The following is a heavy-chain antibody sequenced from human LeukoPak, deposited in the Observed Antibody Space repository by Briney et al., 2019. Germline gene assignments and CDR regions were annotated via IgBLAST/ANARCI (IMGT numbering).Heavy chain of an antibody. V-gene: IGHV4-59*01. CDR2: IYYSGST. J-gene: IGHJ4*02. D-gene: IGHD2/OR15-2a*01. CDR3: ARRAPPHFDFDY. Sequence: SETLSLTCTVSGGSISSYYWSWIRQPPGKGMEWIGYIYYSGSTNYNPSLKSRVTISVDTSKNQFSLKLSSVTAADTAVYYCARRAPPHFDFDYWGQGTLVTVSS. CDR1: GGSISSYY.